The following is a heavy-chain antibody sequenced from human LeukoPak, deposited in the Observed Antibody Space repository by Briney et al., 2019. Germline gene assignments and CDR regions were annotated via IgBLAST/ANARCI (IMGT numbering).Heavy chain of an antibody. V-gene: IGHV4-4*07. D-gene: IGHD5-24*01. CDR1: GGSISSYY. CDR2: ISTSGST. CDR3: ASLPRRDVPYWYFDL. Sequence: PSETLSLTCTVSGGSISSYYWSWIRQPAGKGLEWIGRISTSGSTNYNPSLKTRVTMSVDTSKNQFSLKLSSVTAADTAVYYCASLPRRDVPYWYFDLWGRGTLVTVSS. J-gene: IGHJ2*01.